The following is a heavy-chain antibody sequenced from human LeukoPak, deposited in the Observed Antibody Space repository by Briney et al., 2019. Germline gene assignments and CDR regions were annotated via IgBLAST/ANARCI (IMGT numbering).Heavy chain of an antibody. CDR3: AREKMAGVPLFDY. D-gene: IGHD5-24*01. J-gene: IGHJ4*02. CDR1: GGSISSGGYY. V-gene: IGHV4-61*02. Sequence: SQTLSLTCTVSGGSISSGGYYWSWIRQPAGKGLEWIGRIYSSGSTNYNPSLKSRVTLSVDTSKNQFSLKLNSVTAADTAVYYCAREKMAGVPLFDYWGQGTLVTVSS. CDR2: IYSSGST.